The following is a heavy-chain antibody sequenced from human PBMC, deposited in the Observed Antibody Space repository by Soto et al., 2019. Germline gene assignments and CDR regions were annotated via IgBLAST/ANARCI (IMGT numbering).Heavy chain of an antibody. J-gene: IGHJ6*02. CDR2: ISSSSSYI. D-gene: IGHD1-1*01. CDR1: GFTFSSYS. CDR3: ARILERLPSYGMDV. V-gene: IGHV3-21*01. Sequence: GGSLRLSCAASGFTFSSYSMNWVRQAPGKGLEWVSSISSSSSYIYYADSVKGRFTISSDNAKNSLYLQMNSMRAEDTAVYYYARILERLPSYGMDVWGQGTTVTVSS.